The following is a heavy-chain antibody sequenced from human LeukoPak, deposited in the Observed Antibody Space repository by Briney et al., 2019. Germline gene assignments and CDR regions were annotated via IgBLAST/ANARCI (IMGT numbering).Heavy chain of an antibody. CDR2: INPSGGST. D-gene: IGHD3-10*01. J-gene: IGHJ4*02. V-gene: IGHV1-46*01. CDR3: AREGALLWFGELYYYFDY. CDR1: GYTFTSYY. Sequence: ASVKVSCKASGYTFTSYYMHWVRQAPGQGPEWMGIINPSGGSTSYAQKFQGRVTMTRDTSTSTVYMELSSLRSEDTAVYYCAREGALLWFGELYYYFDYWGQGTLVTVSS.